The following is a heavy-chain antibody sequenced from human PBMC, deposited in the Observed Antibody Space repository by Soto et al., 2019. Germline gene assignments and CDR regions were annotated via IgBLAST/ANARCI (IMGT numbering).Heavy chain of an antibody. D-gene: IGHD6-19*01. J-gene: IGHJ6*02. CDR2: IYYSGST. V-gene: IGHV4-59*08. CDR1: GGSISSYY. Sequence: SETLSLTCTVSGGSISSYYWSWIRQPPGKGLEWIGYIYYSGSTNYNPSLKSRVTISVDTSKNQFSLKLSSVTAADTAVYYCARLYEGSGWSDYYYYGMDVWGQGTTVTVSS. CDR3: ARLYEGSGWSDYYYYGMDV.